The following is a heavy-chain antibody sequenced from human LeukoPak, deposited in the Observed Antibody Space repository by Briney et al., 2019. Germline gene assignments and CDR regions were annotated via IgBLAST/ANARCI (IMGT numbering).Heavy chain of an antibody. CDR3: ARGSRGAFDI. V-gene: IGHV4-30-2*01. Sequence: PSETLSLTCAVSGGSISSGGYSWSWIRQPPGKGLEWIGYIYHSGSTYYNPSLKSRVTISVDRSKNQFSLKLSSVTAADTAVYYCARGSRGAFDIWGQGTMVTVSS. J-gene: IGHJ3*02. CDR2: IYHSGST. CDR1: GGSISSGGYS.